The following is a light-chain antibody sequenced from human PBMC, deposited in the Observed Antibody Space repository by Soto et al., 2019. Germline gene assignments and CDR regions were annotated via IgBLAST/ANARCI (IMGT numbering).Light chain of an antibody. Sequence: EIVLTQSPATLSLSPGERATLSCRASQSVSSYLAWYQQKPGQAPRLLIYDASNRATGIPARFSGSGSGTDFTLTICSLEPEDFAVYYCQQRSNWPPLFTFGPGPKVHIK. CDR1: QSVSSY. CDR3: QQRSNWPPLFT. V-gene: IGKV3-11*01. CDR2: DAS. J-gene: IGKJ3*01.